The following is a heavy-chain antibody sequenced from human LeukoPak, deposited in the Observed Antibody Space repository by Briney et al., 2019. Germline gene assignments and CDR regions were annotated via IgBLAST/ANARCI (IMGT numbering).Heavy chain of an antibody. CDR3: ARGRVGHIAAAGTNWFDP. Sequence: ASVKVSCKASGYTFTSYAMNWVRQAPGQGLEWMGWINTNTGNPTYAQGFTGRFVFSLDTSVSTAYLQISSLKAEDTAVYYCARGRVGHIAAAGTNWFDPWGQGTLVTVSS. D-gene: IGHD6-13*01. CDR2: INTNTGNP. CDR1: GYTFTSYA. J-gene: IGHJ5*02. V-gene: IGHV7-4-1*02.